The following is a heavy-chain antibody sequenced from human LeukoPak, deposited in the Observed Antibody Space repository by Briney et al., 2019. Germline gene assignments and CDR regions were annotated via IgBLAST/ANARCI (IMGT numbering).Heavy chain of an antibody. CDR3: ATQVSANKMYGMDV. D-gene: IGHD1/OR15-1a*01. V-gene: IGHV1-24*01. CDR2: FDPEDGET. CDR1: GYTLTELS. Sequence: ASVKVSSKVSGYTLTELSMHWVRQAPGKGLEWMGGFDPEDGETIYAQKVQGRVTMTEDTSTDTAYMELSSLRSEDTAVYYCATQVSANKMYGMDVWGQGTTVTVSS. J-gene: IGHJ6*02.